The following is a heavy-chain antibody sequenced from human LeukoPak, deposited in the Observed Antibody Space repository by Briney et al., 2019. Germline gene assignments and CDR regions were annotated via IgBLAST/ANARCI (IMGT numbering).Heavy chain of an antibody. CDR1: GYSISSASY. Sequence: SETLSLTCAVSGYSISSASYWGWIRPPPGKGLAWIGNIYHSGSPYYNPSLKSRVTISVDTSKNQFSLKLSSVTAADTAVYYCARPISSQGYFGVVIDWGQGTLVTVSS. CDR3: ARPISSQGYFGVVID. V-gene: IGHV4-38-2*01. J-gene: IGHJ4*02. D-gene: IGHD3-3*01. CDR2: IYHSGSP.